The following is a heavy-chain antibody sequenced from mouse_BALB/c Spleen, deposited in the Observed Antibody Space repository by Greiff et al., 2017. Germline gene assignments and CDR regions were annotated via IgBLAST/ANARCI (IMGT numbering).Heavy chain of an antibody. CDR2: IDPSNGNT. CDR1: GFNIKDTY. V-gene: IGHV14-3*02. Sequence: EVMLVESGAELVKPGASVKLSCTASGFNIKDTYMHWVKQRPEQGLEWIGRIDPSNGNTKYDPKFQGKATITADTSSNTAYLQLSSLTSEDTAVYYGAPRGYFDVWGEGTTVTVSS. J-gene: IGHJ1*01. CDR3: APRGYFDV.